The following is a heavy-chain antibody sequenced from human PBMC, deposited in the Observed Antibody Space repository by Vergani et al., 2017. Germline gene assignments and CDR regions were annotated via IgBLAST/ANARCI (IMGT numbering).Heavy chain of an antibody. J-gene: IGHJ4*02. V-gene: IGHV4-39*07. Sequence: QLQLQESGPGLVKPSETLSLTCTVSGGSISSSSYYWGWIRQPPGKGLEWIGSIYYSGSTYYNPSLKSRVTISVDTSKNQFSLKLSSVTAADTAVYYCARDLYYYDSSGYWFFDYWGQGRLVTVSS. CDR2: IYYSGST. CDR3: ARDLYYYDSSGYWFFDY. CDR1: GGSISSSSYY. D-gene: IGHD3-22*01.